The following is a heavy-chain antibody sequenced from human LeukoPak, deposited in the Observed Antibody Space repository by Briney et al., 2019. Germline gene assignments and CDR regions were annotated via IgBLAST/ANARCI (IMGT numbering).Heavy chain of an antibody. V-gene: IGHV1-2*06. D-gene: IGHD3-16*01. CDR2: INPNSGGT. CDR1: GYTFTGYY. J-gene: IGHJ4*02. CDR3: AYSDYVWGTTDY. Sequence: ASVKVSCKASGYTFTGYYMHWVRQAPGQGLEWMGRINPNSGGTNYAQKFQGRVTMTRDTSISTAYIELSRLRSDDTAVYYCAYSDYVWGTTDYWGQGTLVTVSS.